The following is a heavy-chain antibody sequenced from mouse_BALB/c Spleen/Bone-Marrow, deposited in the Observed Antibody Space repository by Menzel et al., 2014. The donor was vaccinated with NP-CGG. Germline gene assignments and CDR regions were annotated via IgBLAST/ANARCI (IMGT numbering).Heavy chain of an antibody. CDR1: GFNIKDTY. J-gene: IGHJ3*01. D-gene: IGHD2-4*01. CDR2: IDPANGNT. CDR3: AMITTGAWFAY. V-gene: IGHV14-3*02. Sequence: VQLQQPGAELVKPGASVKLSCTASGFNIKDTYMHWVKQRPEQGLEWIGRIDPANGNTKYDPKFQGKATITADTSSNTAYLQLSSLTSEDTAVYYCAMITTGAWFAYWGQGTLVMVSA.